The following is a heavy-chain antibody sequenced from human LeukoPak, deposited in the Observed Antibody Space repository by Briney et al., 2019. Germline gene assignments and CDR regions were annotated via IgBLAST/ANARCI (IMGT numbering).Heavy chain of an antibody. CDR2: ISSSSSYI. CDR1: GFTFSSYS. J-gene: IGHJ4*02. Sequence: GGSLRLSCAASGFTFSSYSMNWVRQAPGKGLEWVSSISSSSSYIYYADSVKGRFTISRDNAKNSLYLQMNSLRAEDTAVYYCAREGYYDSSGYYYSRENWGQGTLVTVSS. V-gene: IGHV3-21*01. CDR3: AREGYYDSSGYYYSREN. D-gene: IGHD3-22*01.